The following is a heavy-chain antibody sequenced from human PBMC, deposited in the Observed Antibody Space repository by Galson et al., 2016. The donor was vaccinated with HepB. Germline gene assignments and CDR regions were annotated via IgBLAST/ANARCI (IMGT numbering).Heavy chain of an antibody. CDR2: VSHSSTYV. CDR1: GFTFDNYT. D-gene: IGHD6-6*01. J-gene: IGHJ2*01. CDR3: ARSLGWYFDV. Sequence: SLRLSCAASGFTFDNYTMNRLRQAPGKGLEWVSSVSHSSTYVYYADSVQGRFTISRDNAKNPLYLEMNNLRVEDTAVFYCARSLGWYFDVWGRGTLVAVSS. V-gene: IGHV3-21*01.